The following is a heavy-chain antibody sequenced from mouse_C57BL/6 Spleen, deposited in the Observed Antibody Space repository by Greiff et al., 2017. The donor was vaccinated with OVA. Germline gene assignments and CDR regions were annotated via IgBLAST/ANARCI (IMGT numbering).Heavy chain of an antibody. CDR1: GYTFTSYG. J-gene: IGHJ4*01. CDR2: IYPRSGNT. D-gene: IGHD1-1*01. Sequence: QVHVKQSGAELARPGASVKLSCKASGYTFTSYGISWVKQRTGQGLEWIGEIYPRSGNTYYNEKFKGKATLTADKSSSTAYMGLRSLTAEDSAVYFCAITTVVARDYWGQGTSVTVSS. V-gene: IGHV1-81*01. CDR3: AITTVVARDY.